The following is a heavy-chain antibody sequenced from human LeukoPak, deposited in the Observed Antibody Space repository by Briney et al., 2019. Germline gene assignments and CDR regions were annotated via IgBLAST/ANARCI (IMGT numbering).Heavy chain of an antibody. V-gene: IGHV1-18*04. Sequence: ASVKVSCKASGYTFTSYGISWVRQAPGQGLEWIGWISTYNGNTNYAQKFQDRVTMTTDTSTSTACMELRSLRSDDTAVYYCAREEYDILTGYYGSVYWGQGTLVTVSS. D-gene: IGHD3-9*01. CDR1: GYTFTSYG. CDR3: AREEYDILTGYYGSVY. CDR2: ISTYNGNT. J-gene: IGHJ4*02.